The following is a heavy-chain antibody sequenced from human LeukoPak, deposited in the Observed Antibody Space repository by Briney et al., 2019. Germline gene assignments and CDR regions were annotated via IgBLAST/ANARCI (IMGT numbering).Heavy chain of an antibody. V-gene: IGHV3-23*01. D-gene: IGHD6-6*01. CDR1: GFTFSSYA. CDR2: ISGSGGST. CDR3: AKDFFFASSSSFSMGFDY. Sequence: RGSLRLSCAASGFTFSSYAMSWVRQAPGKGLEWVSAISGSGGSTYYADSVKGRFTISRDNSKNTLYLQMNSLRAEDTAVYYCAKDFFFASSSSFSMGFDYWGQGTLVTVSS. J-gene: IGHJ4*02.